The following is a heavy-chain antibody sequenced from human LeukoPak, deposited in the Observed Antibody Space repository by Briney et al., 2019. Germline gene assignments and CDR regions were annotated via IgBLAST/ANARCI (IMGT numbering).Heavy chain of an antibody. V-gene: IGHV5-51*01. CDR2: IYPGDSDT. CDR3: ARTYYDLRNAFDI. D-gene: IGHD3-3*01. CDR1: GYSFTSYW. Sequence: GESLKISCKGSGYSFTSYWIGWVRQMPGKGLEWMGIIYPGDSDTRYSPSFQGQVTISADKSISTAYLQWSSLKASDTAMYYCARTYYDLRNAFDIWGQGTMVTASS. J-gene: IGHJ3*02.